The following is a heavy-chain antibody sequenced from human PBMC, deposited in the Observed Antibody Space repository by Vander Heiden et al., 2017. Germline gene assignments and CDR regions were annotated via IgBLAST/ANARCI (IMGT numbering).Heavy chain of an antibody. V-gene: IGHV1-69*01. J-gene: IGHJ6*02. CDR1: GGTFSSYA. CDR3: ASPLPLDYGGNSGHDYYGMDV. Sequence: QVQLVQSGAEVKKPGSSVKVSCKASGGTFSSYAISWVRQAPGQGLEWMGGIIPIFDTANYAQKFQGRVTITADESTSTAYMELSSLRSEDTAVYYCASPLPLDYGGNSGHDYYGMDVWGQGTTVTVSS. D-gene: IGHD4-17*01. CDR2: IIPIFDTA.